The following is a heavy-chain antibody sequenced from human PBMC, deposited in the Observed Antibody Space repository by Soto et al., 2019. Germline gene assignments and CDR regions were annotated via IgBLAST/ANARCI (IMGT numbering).Heavy chain of an antibody. Sequence: ASVKVSCKASGYTFTSYGISWVRQAPGQGLEWMGWISAYNGNTNYAQKLQGRVTMTTDTSTSTAYMELRSLRSDDTAVYYCAGTGYCSGGSCLPDYWGQGTLVTSPQ. D-gene: IGHD2-15*01. CDR3: AGTGYCSGGSCLPDY. J-gene: IGHJ4*02. CDR2: ISAYNGNT. CDR1: GYTFTSYG. V-gene: IGHV1-18*01.